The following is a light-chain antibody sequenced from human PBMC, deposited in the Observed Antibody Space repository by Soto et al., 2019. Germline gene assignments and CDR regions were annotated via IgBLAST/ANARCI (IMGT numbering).Light chain of an antibody. CDR2: GAS. CDR3: QQDGTSLRT. J-gene: IGKJ1*01. Sequence: EVVMTQSPATLSVYTGGRATLSCRASQSISDTLAWYQQKPGQAPRLLIYGASNRATGIPDRFSGSGSGTDFTLTIRRLDPEDFAVYYCQQDGTSLRTFCQVTKVDIK. V-gene: IGKV3-20*01. CDR1: QSISDT.